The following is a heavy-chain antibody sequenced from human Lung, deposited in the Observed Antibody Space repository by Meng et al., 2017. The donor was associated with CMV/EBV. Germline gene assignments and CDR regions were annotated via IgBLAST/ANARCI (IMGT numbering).Heavy chain of an antibody. CDR1: GFSLSTSGVG. J-gene: IGHJ4*02. Sequence: GPXLVXPTQTLTLTCTFAGFSLSTSGVGVGWIRQPPGKALEWLALIYWNDDKRYSPSLKSRLTITKDTSKNQVVLTMTNMDPVDTATYYCAHIRKWELTRGVDYWGQGPLVTVSS. D-gene: IGHD1-26*01. CDR3: AHIRKWELTRGVDY. CDR2: IYWNDDK. V-gene: IGHV2-5*01.